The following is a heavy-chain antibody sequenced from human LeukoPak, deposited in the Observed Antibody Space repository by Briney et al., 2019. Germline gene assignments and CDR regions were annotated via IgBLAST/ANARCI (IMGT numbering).Heavy chain of an antibody. J-gene: IGHJ4*02. D-gene: IGHD5-12*01. CDR1: GGTFSSYA. CDR2: IIPIFGTA. Sequence: SVRVSCKASGGTFSSYAISWVRQAPGQGLEWMGGIIPIFGTANYAQKFQGRVTITADESTSTAYMELSSLRSEDTAVYYCARDRPGGSGYDLDYWGQGTLVTVSS. V-gene: IGHV1-69*13. CDR3: ARDRPGGSGYDLDY.